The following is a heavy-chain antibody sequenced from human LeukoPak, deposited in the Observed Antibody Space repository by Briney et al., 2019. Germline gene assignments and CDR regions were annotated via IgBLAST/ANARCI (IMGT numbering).Heavy chain of an antibody. CDR2: ISSSSRAI. J-gene: IGHJ4*02. Sequence: WGSLRLSCAASGFTFSGYSMSWVRQAPGKGLEWVSYISSSSRAIYYADSVKGRLTISRDNAKKSLYLQMNSLKDEDTAVYYCARESSYTFDYWGQGALVTVSS. V-gene: IGHV3-48*02. CDR1: GFTFSGYS. CDR3: ARESSYTFDY. D-gene: IGHD3-10*01.